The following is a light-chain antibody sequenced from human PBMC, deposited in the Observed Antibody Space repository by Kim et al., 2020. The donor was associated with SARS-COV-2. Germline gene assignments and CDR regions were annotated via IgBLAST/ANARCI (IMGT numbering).Light chain of an antibody. CDR3: LQINTYPPT. CDR1: QDISDD. CDR2: AAS. Sequence: GDRVTITCRASQDISDDLGWYQQKPGEAPQRLIYAASTLQSGVPSRFSGSGSGTEFTLTIRSLQPEDFATYFCLQINTYPPTFGGGTKVEIK. J-gene: IGKJ4*01. V-gene: IGKV1-17*01.